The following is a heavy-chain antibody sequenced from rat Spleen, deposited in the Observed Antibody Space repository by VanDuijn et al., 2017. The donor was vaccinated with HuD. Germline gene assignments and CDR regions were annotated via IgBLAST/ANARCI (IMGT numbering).Heavy chain of an antibody. Sequence: EVQLVESGGGLVQPGRSLKLSCAASGFTFSNYGMAWVRQAPTKGLERVATINYDGSGTYYRDSVKGRFTISRDNAKSTLYLQMDSLRSEDTATYYCAREGTYYGDYFDYWGQGVMVTVSS. CDR1: GFTFSNYG. V-gene: IGHV5-29*01. D-gene: IGHD1-9*01. CDR2: INYDGSGT. CDR3: AREGTYYGDYFDY. J-gene: IGHJ2*01.